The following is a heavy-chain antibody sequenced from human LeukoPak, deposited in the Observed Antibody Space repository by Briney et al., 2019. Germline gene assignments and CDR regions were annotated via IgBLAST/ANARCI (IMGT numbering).Heavy chain of an antibody. Sequence: PGGSLRLSCAASGFTFSSYAMSWVPQAPGKGLEWVSAISGSGGSTYYADSVKGRFTISRDNSKNPLYLQMNSLRAEDTAVYYCAKMVVRAATDPNWFDPWGEGTLVSVSS. CDR2: ISGSGGST. CDR1: GFTFSSYA. CDR3: AKMVVRAATDPNWFDP. J-gene: IGHJ5*02. V-gene: IGHV3-23*01. D-gene: IGHD2-2*01.